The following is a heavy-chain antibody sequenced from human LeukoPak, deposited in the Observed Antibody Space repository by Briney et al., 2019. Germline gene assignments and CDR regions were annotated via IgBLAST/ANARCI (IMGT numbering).Heavy chain of an antibody. Sequence: ASVKVSCKASGGTFSSYAISWVRQAPGQGLEWMGGIIPIFGTANYAQKFQGRVTITADESTSTAYMELSSLRSEDTAVYYCAVGYCSSTSCYSYYYYYMDVWGKGTTVTISS. J-gene: IGHJ6*03. CDR1: GGTFSSYA. V-gene: IGHV1-69*13. CDR2: IIPIFGTA. CDR3: AVGYCSSTSCYSYYYYYMDV. D-gene: IGHD2-2*01.